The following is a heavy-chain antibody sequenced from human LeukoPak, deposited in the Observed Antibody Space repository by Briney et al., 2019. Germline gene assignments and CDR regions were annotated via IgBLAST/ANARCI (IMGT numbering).Heavy chain of an antibody. V-gene: IGHV4-34*01. D-gene: IGHD4-17*01. CDR3: AMSYGDYPELDY. Sequence: SETLSLTCAVYGGSFSGYYWSWIRQPPGKGREWIGEINHSGSTNYNPSLKSRVTISVDTSKNQFSLKLSSVTPAATAVYYCAMSYGDYPELDYWGQGTLVTVSS. CDR2: INHSGST. CDR1: GGSFSGYY. J-gene: IGHJ4*02.